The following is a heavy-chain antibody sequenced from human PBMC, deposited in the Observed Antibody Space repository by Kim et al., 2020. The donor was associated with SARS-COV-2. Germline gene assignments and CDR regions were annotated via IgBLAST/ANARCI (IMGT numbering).Heavy chain of an antibody. Sequence: SVKVSCKASGGTFSSYAISWVRQAPGQGLEWMGRIIPILGIANYAQKFQGRVTITADKSTSTAYMELSSLRSEDTAVYYCARRGYSSSWYSDYWGQGTLVTVSS. V-gene: IGHV1-69*04. CDR1: GGTFSSYA. CDR3: ARRGYSSSWYSDY. CDR2: IIPILGIA. D-gene: IGHD6-13*01. J-gene: IGHJ4*02.